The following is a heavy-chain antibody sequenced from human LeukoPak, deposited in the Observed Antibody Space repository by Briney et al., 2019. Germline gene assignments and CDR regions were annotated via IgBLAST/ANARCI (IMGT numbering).Heavy chain of an antibody. D-gene: IGHD3-9*01. CDR1: GNTFTGYY. CDR2: INPDSGAT. V-gene: IGHV1-2*02. Sequence: ASVKVSCKASGNTFTGYYIHWVRQAPGQGLEWMGWINPDSGATNYAQNLQGRATMTRDTSISTAYMELSRLRSDDTAVYYCVRDVRTGSYVNWFDPWGQGTLVTVSS. CDR3: VRDVRTGSYVNWFDP. J-gene: IGHJ5*02.